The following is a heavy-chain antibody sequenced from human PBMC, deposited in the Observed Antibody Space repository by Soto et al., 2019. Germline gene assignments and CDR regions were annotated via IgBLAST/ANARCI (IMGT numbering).Heavy chain of an antibody. V-gene: IGHV1-3*01. CDR2: INAGNGNT. D-gene: IGHD4-17*01. CDR3: ARSDYGDYEGYYYYGMDV. Sequence: SVKVSCKASGYTFTSYAIHLVRHAPGQRLEWMGWINAGNGNTKYSQKFQGRVTITRDTSASTAYMELSSLRSEDTAVYYCARSDYGDYEGYYYYGMDVWGQGTTVTVSS. CDR1: GYTFTSYA. J-gene: IGHJ6*02.